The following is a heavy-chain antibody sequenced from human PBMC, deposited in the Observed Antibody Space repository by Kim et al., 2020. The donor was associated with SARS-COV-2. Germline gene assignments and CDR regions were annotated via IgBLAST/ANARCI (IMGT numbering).Heavy chain of an antibody. D-gene: IGHD2-15*01. J-gene: IGHJ4*02. V-gene: IGHV3-33*06. CDR2: IWYVGSNK. CDR1: GFTFSSYG. Sequence: GGSLRLSCAASGFTFSSYGMHWVRQAPGKGLEWVAVIWYVGSNKYYADSVKGRFTISRDNSKNTLYLQMNSLRAEDTAVYYCAKSVVVAATYFDYWGQGT. CDR3: AKSVVVAATYFDY.